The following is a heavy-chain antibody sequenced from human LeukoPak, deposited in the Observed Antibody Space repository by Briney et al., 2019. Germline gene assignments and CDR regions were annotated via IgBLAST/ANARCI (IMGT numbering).Heavy chain of an antibody. Sequence: GESLKISCKGSGYSFSTYWIVWMRQTPGKGLEWMGIIYPGDSDTRYSPSFQGQVTMSADKSISTAYLQWSSLKASDTTMYYCARHTSSGSYYWGQGTLVTVSS. CDR1: GYSFSTYW. CDR3: ARHTSSGSYY. D-gene: IGHD1-26*01. J-gene: IGHJ4*02. CDR2: IYPGDSDT. V-gene: IGHV5-51*01.